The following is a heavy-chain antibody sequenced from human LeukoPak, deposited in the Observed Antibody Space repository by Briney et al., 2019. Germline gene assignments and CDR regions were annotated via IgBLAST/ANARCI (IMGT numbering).Heavy chain of an antibody. Sequence: SETLSLTCTVSGGSISSYYWSWIRQPPGNGLEWVGYICDSRIPNYTPALNSRVTISVDTPMNQVSLMLSSVTAADTAVYYCARQHSAAAGRRYFDLWGRGTRLTVPS. CDR2: ICDSRIP. J-gene: IGHJ2*01. D-gene: IGHD6-13*01. CDR3: ARQHSAAAGRRYFDL. CDR1: GGSISSYY. V-gene: IGHV4-59*08.